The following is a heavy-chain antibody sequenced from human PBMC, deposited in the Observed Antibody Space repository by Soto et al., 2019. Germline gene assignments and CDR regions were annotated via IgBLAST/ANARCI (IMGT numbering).Heavy chain of an antibody. D-gene: IGHD2-21*01. CDR1: GYTFSSYV. J-gene: IGHJ6*02. CDR3: ARRRYCGYDCYHKHYYGMDV. Sequence: QVQLVQSGAELKKTGSSVKVSCRASGYTFSSYVVNWVRQAPGRGLEWMGRIITVLGTTDYAQNLKGRVTITAEKSTKKVYMELSSLRSEDTAVYYCARRRYCGYDCYHKHYYGMDVWGQGTTVTVAS. V-gene: IGHV1-69*08. CDR2: IITVLGTT.